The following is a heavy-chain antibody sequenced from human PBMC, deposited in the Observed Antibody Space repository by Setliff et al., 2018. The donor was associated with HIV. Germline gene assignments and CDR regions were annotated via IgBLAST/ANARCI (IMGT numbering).Heavy chain of an antibody. D-gene: IGHD5-12*01. CDR3: ARGGAFSGNVRYYYSYMDV. CDR1: GYTFTGYY. CDR2: INPNSGGT. J-gene: IGHJ6*03. Sequence: ASVKVSCKASGYTFTGYYMHWVRQAPGQGLEWMGWINPNSGGTNYAQKFQGRITMTRDTSITTAYMELSSLRSDDTAVYYCARGGAFSGNVRYYYSYMDVWGKGTTVTVSS. V-gene: IGHV1-2*02.